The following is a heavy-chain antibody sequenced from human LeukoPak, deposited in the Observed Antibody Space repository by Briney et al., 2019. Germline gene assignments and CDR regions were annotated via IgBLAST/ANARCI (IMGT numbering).Heavy chain of an antibody. CDR1: GGSFSGYY. Sequence: SETLSLTCAVYGGSFSGYYWSWIRQPPGKGLEWIGSIYYSGSTYYNPSLKSRVTISVDTSKNQFSLKLSSVTAADTAVYYCARSPSCGGDCFGAFDIWGQGTMVTVSS. J-gene: IGHJ3*02. V-gene: IGHV4-34*01. D-gene: IGHD2-21*02. CDR3: ARSPSCGGDCFGAFDI. CDR2: IYYSGST.